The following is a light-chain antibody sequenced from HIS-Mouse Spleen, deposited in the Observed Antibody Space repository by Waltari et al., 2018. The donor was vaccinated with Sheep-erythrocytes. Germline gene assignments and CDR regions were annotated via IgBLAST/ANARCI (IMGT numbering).Light chain of an antibody. J-gene: IGKJ4*01. CDR3: QQYDNLLT. CDR2: DAS. CDR1: QDISNY. V-gene: IGKV1-33*01. Sequence: DIQMTQSPSSLSASVGDRVTITCQASQDISNYLNWYQQKPGKAPKPLIYDASNLETGVPSRVSGSGSGTDFTFTISSLQPEDIATYYCQQYDNLLTFGGGTKVEIK.